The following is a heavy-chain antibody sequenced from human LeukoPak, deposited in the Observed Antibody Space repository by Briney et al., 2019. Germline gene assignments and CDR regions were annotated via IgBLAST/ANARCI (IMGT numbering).Heavy chain of an antibody. CDR2: INPNTGGT. CDR3: ARGPTTSWHEYFHY. CDR1: GGTFSSYA. D-gene: IGHD1-14*01. V-gene: IGHV1-2*02. Sequence: ASVKVSCKASGGTFSSYAISWVRQAPGQGLEWMGWINPNTGGTDYAQKFQGRVTMTRNTSISTAYMDLSRLRSDDTAVYYCARGPTTSWHEYFHYWGQGTLVTVSS. J-gene: IGHJ1*01.